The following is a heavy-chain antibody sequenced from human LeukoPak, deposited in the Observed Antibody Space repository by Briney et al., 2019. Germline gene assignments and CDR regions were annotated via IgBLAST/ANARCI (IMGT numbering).Heavy chain of an antibody. CDR2: IWFDGSNK. CDR3: ARDLGGASGDFDY. V-gene: IGHV3-33*01. Sequence: GKSLRLSCAASGFTFSSHGMHWVRQVPGKGLEWVATIWFDGSNKYYADSAKGRFTISRDNSKNTLYLQMNSLRAEDTAVYYCARDLGGASGDFDYWGQGTLVTVSS. J-gene: IGHJ4*02. CDR1: GFTFSSHG. D-gene: IGHD3-16*01.